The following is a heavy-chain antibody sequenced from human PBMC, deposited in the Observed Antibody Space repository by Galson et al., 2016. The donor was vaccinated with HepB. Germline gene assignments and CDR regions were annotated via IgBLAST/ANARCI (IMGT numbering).Heavy chain of an antibody. CDR3: AKEPDYDSTSEFFDS. V-gene: IGHV3-30*18. D-gene: IGHD3-3*01. J-gene: IGHJ4*02. CDR2: VSYDGKHK. Sequence: SLRLSCAASGFTFTSYGIHWVRQAPGKGLEWVAVVSYDGKHKYYADSVKGRFTISRVNSNKAVYLELSSLRLEDTAVYYCAKEPDYDSTSEFFDSRGQGNLVTVSS. CDR1: GFTFTSYG.